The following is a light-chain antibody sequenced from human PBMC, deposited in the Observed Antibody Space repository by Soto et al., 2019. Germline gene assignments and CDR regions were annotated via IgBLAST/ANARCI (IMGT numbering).Light chain of an antibody. CDR1: QTISSH. Sequence: DIQMTQSPSSLSASVGDRVIITCRASQTISSHLNWYQQKPGKAPNLLVYAASSLQSGVPSRFTGSGSGKDFTLTISSLQPEDFATYFCQQSYNTTITFGQGTRL. J-gene: IGKJ5*01. V-gene: IGKV1-39*01. CDR3: QQSYNTTIT. CDR2: AAS.